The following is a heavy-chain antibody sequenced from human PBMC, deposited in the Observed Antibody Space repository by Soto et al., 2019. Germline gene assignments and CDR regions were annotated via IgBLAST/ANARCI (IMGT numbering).Heavy chain of an antibody. V-gene: IGHV3-30-3*01. CDR2: ISYDGSNK. CDR1: GFTFSSYA. CDR3: AKDWDGFTVTGYTYGMDV. J-gene: IGHJ6*02. D-gene: IGHD6-13*01. Sequence: PGGSLRLSCAASGFTFSSYAMHWVRQAPGKGLEWVAVISYDGSNKYYADSVKGRFTISRDNSKNTLYLQMNSLRPEDTAVYFCAKDWDGFTVTGYTYGMDVWGQGTTVTVSS.